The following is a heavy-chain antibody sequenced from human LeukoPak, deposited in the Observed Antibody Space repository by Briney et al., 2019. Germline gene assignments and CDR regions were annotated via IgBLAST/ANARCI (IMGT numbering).Heavy chain of an antibody. CDR1: GGSISSSNW. V-gene: IGHV4-4*02. D-gene: IGHD6-13*01. Sequence: SETLSLTCAVSGGSISSSNWWSWVRQPPGKGLEWIGEIYHSGSTNYNPSLKSRVTISVDKSKNQFSLKLSSVTAADTAVYYCTSGISSSTNSDYWGQGTLVTVSS. J-gene: IGHJ4*02. CDR3: TSGISSSTNSDY. CDR2: IYHSGST.